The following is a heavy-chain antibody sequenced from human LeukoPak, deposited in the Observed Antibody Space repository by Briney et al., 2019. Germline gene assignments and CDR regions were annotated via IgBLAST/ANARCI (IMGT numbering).Heavy chain of an antibody. V-gene: IGHV3-53*01. CDR3: ARGSDILRGTPFDY. D-gene: IGHD1-14*01. Sequence: QSGGSLRLSCAASGFTVSSNYMSWVRQAPGKGLEWVSVIYRGGSTYYADSVKGRFTISRDNSKNTLYLQMNSLRAEDTAVYYCARGSDILRGTPFDYWGQGTLVTVSS. CDR2: IYRGGST. CDR1: GFTVSSNY. J-gene: IGHJ4*02.